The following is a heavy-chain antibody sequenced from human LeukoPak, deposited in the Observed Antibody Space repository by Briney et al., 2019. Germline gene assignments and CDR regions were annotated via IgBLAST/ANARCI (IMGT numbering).Heavy chain of an antibody. CDR3: VYGPNHYYFDY. CDR2: IYYSGST. CDR1: GDSISGYY. D-gene: IGHD3-16*01. V-gene: IGHV4-59*01. J-gene: IGHJ4*02. Sequence: SETLSLTCTVSGDSISGYYYSWLRQPPGKDLEWLGYIYYSGSTNYNPSLTSRVTISLDTSMKQFSPNLRSVTAADSAVYFCVYGPNHYYFDYWGQGSLVTVSS.